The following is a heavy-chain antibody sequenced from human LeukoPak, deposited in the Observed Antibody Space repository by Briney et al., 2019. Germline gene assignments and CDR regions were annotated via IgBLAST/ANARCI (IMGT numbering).Heavy chain of an antibody. CDR1: GFTSSSYA. CDR3: AKDPPTTGTTFDN. V-gene: IGHV3-23*01. CDR2: IGGGGVDT. Sequence: GGSLRLSCAASGFTSSSYAMSWVRQAPGKGLEWVSSIGGGGVDTYYADSVKGRFTISRDNSKNTLYLQMNSLRVEDTAVYYCAKDPPTTGTTFDNWGRGTLVTVSS. D-gene: IGHD1-1*01. J-gene: IGHJ4*02.